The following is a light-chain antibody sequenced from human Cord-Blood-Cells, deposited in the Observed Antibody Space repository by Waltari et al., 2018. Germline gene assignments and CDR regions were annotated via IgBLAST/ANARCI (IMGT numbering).Light chain of an antibody. CDR2: DVS. CDR1: SRDVGGYNY. J-gene: IGLJ2*01. CDR3: CSYAGSYTLV. V-gene: IGLV2-11*01. Sequence: QSALTPPRSVSGSPGPSVTISCTGTSRDVGGYNYVSWYQQHPGKAPKLMIYDVSKRPSGVPDRFSGSKSGNTASLTISGLQAEDEADYYCCSYAGSYTLVFGGGTKLTVL.